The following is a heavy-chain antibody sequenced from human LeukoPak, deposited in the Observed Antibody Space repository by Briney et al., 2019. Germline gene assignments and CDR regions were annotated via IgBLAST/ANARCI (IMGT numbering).Heavy chain of an antibody. CDR2: XRYXGSXE. Sequence: GGSLRLSCAASGFTFSNYGMHXXRQAPXKGXXXXXXXRYXGSXEYXXXSVXGRXTXXRDNSKNTLYLQMNSLRDEDTAVYYCAPGDYSGSGLPSPFDYWGQGTLVTVSS. D-gene: IGHD3-10*01. V-gene: IGHV3-30*02. CDR1: GFTFSNYG. J-gene: IGHJ4*02. CDR3: APGDYSGSGLPSPFDY.